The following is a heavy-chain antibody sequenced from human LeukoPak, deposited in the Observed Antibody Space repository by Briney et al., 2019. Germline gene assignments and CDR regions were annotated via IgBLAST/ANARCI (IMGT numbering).Heavy chain of an antibody. J-gene: IGHJ4*02. CDR3: ARRALGYCSSTSCYRGAWDY. D-gene: IGHD2-2*02. CDR1: GGSISPYY. V-gene: IGHV4-59*12. CDR2: VLYSGST. Sequence: PSETPSLTCTVSGGSISPYYWGWIRQPPGKGLEWVGEVLYSGSTNYNPSLKSRVSISLDKSKNQFSLKLSSVTAADTAVYYCARRALGYCSSTSCYRGAWDYWGQGTLVTVSS.